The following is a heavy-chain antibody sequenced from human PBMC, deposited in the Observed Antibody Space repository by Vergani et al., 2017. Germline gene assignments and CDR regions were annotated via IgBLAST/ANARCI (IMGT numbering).Heavy chain of an antibody. CDR1: GFTFSSYA. D-gene: IGHD3/OR15-3a*01. V-gene: IGHV3-23*04. J-gene: IGHJ6*03. CDR3: ARVVDPFYYYYRDV. CDR2: ISGSGGST. Sequence: VQLVESGGGLVQPGGSMRLSCAASGFTFSSYAMSWVRQAPGKGLEWVAAISGSGGSTYYADSVKGRFTIARDNSKNTLYLQRNSLSAEDTAVYYCARVVDPFYYYYRDVWGKGTTVTVSS.